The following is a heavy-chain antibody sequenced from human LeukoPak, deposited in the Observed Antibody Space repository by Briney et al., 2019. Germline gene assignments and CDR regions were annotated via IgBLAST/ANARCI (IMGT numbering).Heavy chain of an antibody. CDR1: GASITTYY. Sequence: SETLSLTCTVSGASITTYYWSWIRQPAGKGLEWIGRIYTNGITTYNPSLKSRVTMSADTSKNQFSLKLSSVTAADTAVYYCARVDGGPIDYWGQGTLVTVSS. D-gene: IGHD3-16*01. CDR2: IYTNGIT. J-gene: IGHJ4*02. V-gene: IGHV4-4*07. CDR3: ARVDGGPIDY.